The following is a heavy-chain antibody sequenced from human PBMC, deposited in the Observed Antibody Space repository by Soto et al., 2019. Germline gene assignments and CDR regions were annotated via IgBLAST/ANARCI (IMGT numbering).Heavy chain of an antibody. D-gene: IGHD5-18*01. Sequence: SSETLSLTCTVSCGSISSSSYYWGWIRQPPGKGLEWIGSIYYSGSTYYNPSLKSRVTISVDTSKNQFSLKLSSVTAADTAVYYCARLYSYGYLLPRYWGQGTLVTVSS. V-gene: IGHV4-39*01. CDR2: IYYSGST. J-gene: IGHJ4*02. CDR1: CGSISSSSYY. CDR3: ARLYSYGYLLPRY.